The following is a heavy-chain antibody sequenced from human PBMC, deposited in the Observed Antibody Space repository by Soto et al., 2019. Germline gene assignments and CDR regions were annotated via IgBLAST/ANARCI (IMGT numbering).Heavy chain of an antibody. CDR1: GDSVSSNSAA. Sequence: SQTLSLTCAISGDSVSSNSAAWNWIRQSPSRGLEWLGRTYYRSKWYNDYAVSVKSRITINPDTSKNQFSLQLNSVTPEDTAVYYCARGGEYSGYDLYHGMDVWGQGTTVTVSS. J-gene: IGHJ6*02. CDR3: ARGGEYSGYDLYHGMDV. CDR2: TYYRSKWYN. V-gene: IGHV6-1*01. D-gene: IGHD5-12*01.